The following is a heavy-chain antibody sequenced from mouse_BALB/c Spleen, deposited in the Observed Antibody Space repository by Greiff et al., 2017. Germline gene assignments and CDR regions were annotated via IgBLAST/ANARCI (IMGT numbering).Heavy chain of an antibody. V-gene: IGHV5-4*02. Sequence: EVMLVESGGGLVKPGGSLKLSCAASGFTFSDYYMYWVRQTPEKRLEWVATISSGGSYTYYPDSVKGRFTISRDNAKNTLYLQMSSLKSEDTAMYYCARPITTAHFDYWGQGTTLTVSS. CDR3: ARPITTAHFDY. D-gene: IGHD1-2*01. J-gene: IGHJ2*01. CDR2: ISSGGSYT. CDR1: GFTFSDYY.